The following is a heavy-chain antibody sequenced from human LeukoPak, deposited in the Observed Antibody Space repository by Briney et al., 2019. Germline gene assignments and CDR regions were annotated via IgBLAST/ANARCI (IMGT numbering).Heavy chain of an antibody. CDR1: GGSVSSGSYY. Sequence: SETLSLTCTVSGGSVSSGSYYWSWIRQPAGKGLEWIGYIYYSGSTNYNPSLKSRVTISVDMSKNQFSLRLSSVTTADTAVYYCARVPGGGTAANWGQGTMVTVSS. CDR3: ARVPGGGTAAN. J-gene: IGHJ3*01. CDR2: IYYSGST. D-gene: IGHD1-7*01. V-gene: IGHV4-61*01.